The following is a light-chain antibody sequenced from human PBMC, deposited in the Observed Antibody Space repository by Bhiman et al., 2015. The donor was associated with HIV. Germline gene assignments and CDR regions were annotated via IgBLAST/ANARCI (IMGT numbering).Light chain of an antibody. J-gene: IGLJ3*02. Sequence: QPVVTQPPSVSGTPGQGVTISCSGSSSNIGKKYVYWYQQLPGATPTLLIYRNILRPSGVPDRFSASKSGTSAYLAISGLQSEDEADYYCAVWDDNLRGRLFGGGTKVTVL. CDR2: RNI. CDR3: AVWDDNLRGRL. V-gene: IGLV1-47*01. CDR1: SSNIGKKY.